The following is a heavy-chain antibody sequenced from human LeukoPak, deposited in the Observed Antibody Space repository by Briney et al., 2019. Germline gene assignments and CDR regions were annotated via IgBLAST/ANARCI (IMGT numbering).Heavy chain of an antibody. CDR3: AKDGYYYGSGTLNYMDV. Sequence: GGSLRLSCAASGFTFSSYSMNWVRQAPGKGLQWVSSISSSSSYIYYADSVKGRFTISRDNAKNSLYLQMNSLRAEDTALYYCAKDGYYYGSGTLNYMDVWGKGTTVTISS. J-gene: IGHJ6*03. D-gene: IGHD3-10*01. V-gene: IGHV3-21*04. CDR1: GFTFSSYS. CDR2: ISSSSSYI.